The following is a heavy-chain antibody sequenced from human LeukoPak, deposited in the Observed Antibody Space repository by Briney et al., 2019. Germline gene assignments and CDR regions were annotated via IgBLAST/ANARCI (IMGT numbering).Heavy chain of an antibody. Sequence: ASVKVYCKASGYTFTGYYMHWVRRAPGQELEWMGWINPNSGGTNYAQKFQGRVTMTRDTSISTAYMELSRLKSDDTAVYYCAREGGTYYFDYWGQGTLVTVSS. CDR3: AREGGTYYFDY. CDR1: GYTFTGYY. J-gene: IGHJ4*02. V-gene: IGHV1-2*02. CDR2: INPNSGGT.